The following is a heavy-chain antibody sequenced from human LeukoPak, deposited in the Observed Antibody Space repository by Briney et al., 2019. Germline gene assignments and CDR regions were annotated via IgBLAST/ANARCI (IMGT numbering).Heavy chain of an antibody. J-gene: IGHJ6*03. CDR1: GGSFSGYY. Sequence: SETLSLTCAVYGGSFSGYYWSWIRQPPGKGPEWIGEINHSGSTNHNPSLKSRVTISVDTSKNQFSLKLSSVTAADTAVYYCARQVVVPAATYFYYYYYMDVWGKGTTVTVSS. V-gene: IGHV4-34*01. D-gene: IGHD2-2*01. CDR3: ARQVVVPAATYFYYYYYMDV. CDR2: INHSGST.